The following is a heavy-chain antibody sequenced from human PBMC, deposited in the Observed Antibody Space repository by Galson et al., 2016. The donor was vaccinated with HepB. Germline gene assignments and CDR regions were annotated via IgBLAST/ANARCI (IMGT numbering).Heavy chain of an antibody. D-gene: IGHD2-21*01. J-gene: IGHJ6*04. V-gene: IGHV3-9*01. Sequence: SLRLSCAASGFNFEGYAMHWVRQAPGKGLEWVSGISWNSGAKGYADSVKGRFTISRDNTKNSLYLQMNSLRAEDTALYYCAKDRGGVIAAPGKYYLYGMDVWGKGTTVTVAS. CDR1: GFNFEGYA. CDR3: AKDRGGVIAAPGKYYLYGMDV. CDR2: ISWNSGAK.